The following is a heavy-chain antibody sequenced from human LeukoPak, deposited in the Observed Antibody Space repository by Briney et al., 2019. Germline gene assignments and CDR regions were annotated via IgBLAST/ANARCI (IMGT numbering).Heavy chain of an antibody. CDR2: IIPIFGIA. CDR1: GGTFSSYA. J-gene: IGHJ4*02. D-gene: IGHD3-10*01. Sequence: GASVKVSCKASGGTFSSYAISWVRQAPGQGLEWMGRIIPIFGIANYAQKFQGRVTITADKSTSTAYMELSSLRSKDTAVYYCASGYLYGSGSYSPFDYWGQGTLVTVSS. V-gene: IGHV1-69*04. CDR3: ASGYLYGSGSYSPFDY.